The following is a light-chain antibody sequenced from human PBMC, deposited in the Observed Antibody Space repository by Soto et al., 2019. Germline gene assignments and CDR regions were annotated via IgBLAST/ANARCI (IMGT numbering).Light chain of an antibody. CDR3: QQYNNYWT. V-gene: IGKV1-5*01. Sequence: DIQMNQSPSPRSASVIDRVTSSFLASQSISSWLAWYQQKPGKAPKLLIYDASSLESGVPSRFSGSGSATEFTLTISSLQTDDFATYYCQQYNNYWTFGQGTKVDI. J-gene: IGKJ1*01. CDR1: QSISSW. CDR2: DAS.